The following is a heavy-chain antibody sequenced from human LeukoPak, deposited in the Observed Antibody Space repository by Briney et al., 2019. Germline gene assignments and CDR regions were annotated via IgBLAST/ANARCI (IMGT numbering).Heavy chain of an antibody. V-gene: IGHV1-2*02. CDR2: INPNSGGT. CDR1: GYTFTGYY. CDR3: ARGDFWSGYWGP. J-gene: IGHJ5*02. D-gene: IGHD3-3*01. Sequence: ASAKVSCKASGYTFTGYYMHWVRQAPGQGLEWMGWINPNSGGTNYAQKFQGRVTMTRDTSISTAYMELSRLRSDDTAVYYCARGDFWSGYWGPWGQGTLVTVSS.